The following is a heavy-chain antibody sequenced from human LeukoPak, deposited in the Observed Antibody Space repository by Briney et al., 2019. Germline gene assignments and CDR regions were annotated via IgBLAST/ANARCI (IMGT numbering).Heavy chain of an antibody. J-gene: IGHJ4*02. Sequence: GASVKVCCKASGYTFTSYAMNWVRQAPGQGLEWMRWINTNTGNPTYAQGFTGRFVFSLDTSVSTAYLQIGSLKAEDTAVYYCARGRRRVGTLNDYWGQGTLVTVSS. V-gene: IGHV7-4-1*01. CDR3: ARGRRRVGTLNDY. CDR1: GYTFTSYA. D-gene: IGHD2-15*01. CDR2: INTNTGNP.